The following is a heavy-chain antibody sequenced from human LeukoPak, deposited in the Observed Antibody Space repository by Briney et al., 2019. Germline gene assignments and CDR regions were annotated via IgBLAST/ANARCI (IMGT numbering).Heavy chain of an antibody. Sequence: GASVKVSCKASGYTFIGYYMHWVRQAPGQGLEWMGWINPNTGDTNFAQKSQGRVTMTGDTSIATAYLELSRLNSDDTAVYYCATGSKGLRFNYYFDYWGQGTLVTVSS. D-gene: IGHD5-12*01. J-gene: IGHJ4*02. V-gene: IGHV1-2*02. CDR2: INPNTGDT. CDR3: ATGSKGLRFNYYFDY. CDR1: GYTFIGYY.